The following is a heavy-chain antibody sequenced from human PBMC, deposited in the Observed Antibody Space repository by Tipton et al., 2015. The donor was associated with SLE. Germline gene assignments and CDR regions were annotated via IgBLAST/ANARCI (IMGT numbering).Heavy chain of an antibody. CDR1: GFTFSNAW. J-gene: IGHJ4*02. CDR3: TTASQSYWGDYYFDY. Sequence: SLRLSCAASGFTFSNAWMSWVRQAPGKGLEWVGRIKSKTDGGTTDYAAPVKGRFTISRDDSKNTLYLQMNSLKTEDTAVYYCTTASQSYWGDYYFDYWGQGTLVTVSS. V-gene: IGHV3-15*01. CDR2: IKSKTDGGTT. D-gene: IGHD1-26*01.